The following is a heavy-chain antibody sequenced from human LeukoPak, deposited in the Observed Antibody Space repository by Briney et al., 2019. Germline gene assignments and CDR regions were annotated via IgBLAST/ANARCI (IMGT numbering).Heavy chain of an antibody. CDR3: ARANYDFWSGYYLNWFDP. Sequence: SETLSLTCTAPGGSISSYYWSWIRQPPGKGLEWLGYIYTSGSTNYNPSLKSRVTISVDMSKNQFSLKLSSVTAADTAVYYCARANYDFWSGYYLNWFDPWGQGTLVSVS. V-gene: IGHV4-4*09. J-gene: IGHJ5*02. D-gene: IGHD3-3*01. CDR2: IYTSGST. CDR1: GGSISSYY.